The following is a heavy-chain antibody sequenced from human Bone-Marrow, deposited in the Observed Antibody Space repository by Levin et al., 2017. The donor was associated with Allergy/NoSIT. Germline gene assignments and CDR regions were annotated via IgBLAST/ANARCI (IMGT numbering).Heavy chain of an antibody. J-gene: IGHJ4*02. CDR1: GFAFSRFA. Sequence: GESLKISCATSGFAFSRFAVNWVRQAPGRGLEWVSAISGSGGVTYYADSVKGRFSISSDSSVTTVHLNMNNLRAEDTATYYCAKTTTRPAYYFDYWGPGTLVTVSS. CDR2: ISGSGGVT. D-gene: IGHD3-16*01. CDR3: AKTTTRPAYYFDY. V-gene: IGHV3-23*01.